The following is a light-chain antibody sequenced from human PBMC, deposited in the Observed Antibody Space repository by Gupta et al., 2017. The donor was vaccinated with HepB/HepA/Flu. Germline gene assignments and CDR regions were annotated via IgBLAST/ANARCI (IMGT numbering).Light chain of an antibody. J-gene: IGKJ2*01. Sequence: DMQMTQSPSSLSASVGDRVTISCQASQDISNYLNWYQQKPGKAPKLLIYDASNLETGVPSRFSGSGSATAFTFTISSLQPEDIATYYCQQYDNPPPYTFGQGTKLEIK. CDR3: QQYDNPPPYT. CDR2: DAS. CDR1: QDISNY. V-gene: IGKV1-33*01.